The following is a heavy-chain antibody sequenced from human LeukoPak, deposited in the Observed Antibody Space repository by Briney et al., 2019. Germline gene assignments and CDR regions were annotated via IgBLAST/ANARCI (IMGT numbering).Heavy chain of an antibody. V-gene: IGHV1-2*02. CDR1: GYTFTGYY. CDR2: INPNSGDT. Sequence: ASVMVSCKASGYTFTGYYRHWVRQAPGQGLEWMGWINPNSGDTNYAQKFQDRVTLTRDTSISTAYMEVTNLRSDDTAVYYCARPNGDYYNWFDPWGQGTLVTVSS. CDR3: ARPNGDYYNWFDP. D-gene: IGHD4-17*01. J-gene: IGHJ5*02.